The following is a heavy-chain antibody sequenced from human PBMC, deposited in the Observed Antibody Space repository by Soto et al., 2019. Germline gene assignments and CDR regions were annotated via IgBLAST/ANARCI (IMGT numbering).Heavy chain of an antibody. D-gene: IGHD3-10*01. V-gene: IGHV3-23*01. CDR2: ITDSGGDA. Sequence: EVQLLESGGDLVQPGGSLRLSCVASGITFGSRAMSWVRQAPGEGLEWVSTITDSGGDAKYADSVRGRFAISRDNSKNTLFLEMNSLTAEDTALYFCAKDLIRGDGYVDFDYWGQGTLVTVSS. J-gene: IGHJ4*02. CDR3: AKDLIRGDGYVDFDY. CDR1: GITFGSRA.